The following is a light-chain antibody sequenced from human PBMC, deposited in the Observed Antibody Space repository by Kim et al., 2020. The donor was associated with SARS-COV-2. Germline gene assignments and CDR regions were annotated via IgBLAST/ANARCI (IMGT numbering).Light chain of an antibody. CDR3: SSWDSSLSAWV. CDR2: RNN. CDR1: SSNVVNEG. Sequence: QAATLPCPGTSSNVVNEGAAWQQQLQGQPPNLLSYRNNNRPSGIAERVSASRSGDTAALTITGLQPEDEADYFCSSWDSSLSAWVFGGGTRLTVL. J-gene: IGLJ3*02. V-gene: IGLV10-54*04.